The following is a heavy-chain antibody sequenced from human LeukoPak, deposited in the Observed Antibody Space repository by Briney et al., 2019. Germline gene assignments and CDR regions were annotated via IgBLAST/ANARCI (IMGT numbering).Heavy chain of an antibody. CDR1: VGTLSSYA. D-gene: IGHD6-6*01. CDR3: ARGMYIGAYRGYNWFDP. Sequence: SVKVSCKASVGTLSSYAICWVRQAPGHRLEWVGGIIPIFGTANNAQKFQGRVTITTDKSTSTAYMELSRLRSEDTAVYFCARGMYIGAYRGYNWFDPWGQGTLVTVSS. V-gene: IGHV1-69*05. CDR2: IIPIFGTA. J-gene: IGHJ5*02.